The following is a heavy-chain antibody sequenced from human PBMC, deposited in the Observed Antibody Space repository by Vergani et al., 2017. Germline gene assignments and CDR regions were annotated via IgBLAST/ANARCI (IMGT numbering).Heavy chain of an antibody. V-gene: IGHV1-46*01. CDR2: INPSGGST. CDR3: ERDVNWSLVQLWSCYFDY. D-gene: IGHD5-18*01. Sequence: QVQLVQSGAEVKKPGASVKVSCKASGYTFTSYYMHWVRQAPGQGLEWMGIINPSGGSTSYAQKFQGRVTMTSDTSTSTVYMELSSLRSEDTAVYYCERDVNWSLVQLWSCYFDYWGQGTLVTVSS. CDR1: GYTFTSYY. J-gene: IGHJ4*02.